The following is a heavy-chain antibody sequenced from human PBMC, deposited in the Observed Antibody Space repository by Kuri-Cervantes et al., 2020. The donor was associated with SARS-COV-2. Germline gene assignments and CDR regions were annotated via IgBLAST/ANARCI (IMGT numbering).Heavy chain of an antibody. CDR3: ARDYDSSGHMLDY. Sequence: LSLTCAASGFTFSSYAMHWVRQAPGKGLEWVTVISYDGSNKYYADSVKGRFTISRDNSKNTLYLQMNSLRAEDTAVYYCARDYDSSGHMLDYWGQGNLVHGAS. V-gene: IGHV3-30*04. CDR2: ISYDGSNK. J-gene: IGHJ4*02. CDR1: GFTFSSYA. D-gene: IGHD3-22*01.